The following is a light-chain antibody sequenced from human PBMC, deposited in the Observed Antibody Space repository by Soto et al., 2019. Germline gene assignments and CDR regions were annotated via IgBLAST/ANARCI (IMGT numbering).Light chain of an antibody. CDR1: QSISSY. CDR3: QQIYRKDT. J-gene: IGKJ2*01. CDR2: AAS. Sequence: DIQMTQSPSSLSASVGDRVTITCRASQSISSYLNWYQQKPGKAPKLLIYAASSLQSGVPSRFSGSGSGTDFTLTITSLQPEDFATYYCQQIYRKDTFGQGPKREIK. V-gene: IGKV1-39*01.